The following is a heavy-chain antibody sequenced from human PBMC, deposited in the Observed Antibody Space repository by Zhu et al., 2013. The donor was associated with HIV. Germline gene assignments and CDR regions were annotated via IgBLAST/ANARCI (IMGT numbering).Heavy chain of an antibody. CDR1: GYTFTSYG. CDR2: MNPNSGNT. V-gene: IGHV1-8*02. CDR3: ARGLPVWIPRWFAP. J-gene: IGHJ5*02. D-gene: IGHD2-2*03. Sequence: QVQLVQSGAEVKKPGSSVKVSCKASGYTFTSYGISWVRQAPGQGLEWMGWMNPNSGNTGYAQKFQGRVTMTRNTSISTAYMELSSLRSEDTAVYYCARGLPVWIPRWFAPWGQGTLVTVSS.